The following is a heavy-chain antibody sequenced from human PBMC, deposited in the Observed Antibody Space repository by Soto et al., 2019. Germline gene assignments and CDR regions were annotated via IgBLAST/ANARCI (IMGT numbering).Heavy chain of an antibody. CDR3: ARGRGYGYGIDF. CDR1: GGSISSYY. V-gene: IGHV4-59*08. J-gene: IGHJ4*02. CDR2: IYYSGST. D-gene: IGHD5-18*01. Sequence: SETLSLTCTVSGGSISSYYWSWIRQPPGKGLEWIGYIYYSGSTNYNPSLKSRIATSVDTSKNQFSLRLSSVSAADTAVYFCARGRGYGYGIDFWGQGTLVT.